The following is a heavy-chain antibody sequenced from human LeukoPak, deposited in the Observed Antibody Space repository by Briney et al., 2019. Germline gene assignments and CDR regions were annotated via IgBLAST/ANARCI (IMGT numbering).Heavy chain of an antibody. CDR3: ARVRGPFDY. Sequence: PGGSLRLSCAASGFTFSRYSMNWVRQTPGKGLEWVSSISGSATIIDYADSVKGRFTISRDNAKSSLDLQMNSLRAEDTAVYYCARVRGPFDYWGQGTLVTVSS. CDR1: GFTFSRYS. CDR2: ISGSATII. V-gene: IGHV3-48*01. D-gene: IGHD3-10*01. J-gene: IGHJ4*02.